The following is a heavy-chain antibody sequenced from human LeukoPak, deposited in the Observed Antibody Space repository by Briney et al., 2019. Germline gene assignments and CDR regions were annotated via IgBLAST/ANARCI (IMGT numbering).Heavy chain of an antibody. J-gene: IGHJ4*02. CDR3: TREALRYDY. V-gene: IGHV3-7*03. CDR2: IKEDGSEK. CDR1: GFTFSRHW. D-gene: IGHD1-26*01. Sequence: GGSLRLSCAASGFTFSRHWMSWVRQAPGKGLEWVANIKEDGSEKYYVDSVKGRFTISRDNAKNSLYLQMNSLRAEDTAVYYCTREALRYDYWGQGTLVTVSS.